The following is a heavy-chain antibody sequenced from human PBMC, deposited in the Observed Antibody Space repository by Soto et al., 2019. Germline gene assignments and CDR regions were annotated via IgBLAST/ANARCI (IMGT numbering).Heavy chain of an antibody. J-gene: IGHJ6*02. CDR3: AKDRGYCSSTSCSYYYYYGMDV. D-gene: IGHD2-2*01. V-gene: IGHV3-23*01. Sequence: GESLKISCAASGFTFSSYAMSWVRQAPGKGLEWVSAISGSGGSTYYADSVKGRFTISRDNSKNTLYLQMNSLRAEDTAVYYCAKDRGYCSSTSCSYYYYYGMDVWGQGTTVTVSS. CDR2: ISGSGGST. CDR1: GFTFSSYA.